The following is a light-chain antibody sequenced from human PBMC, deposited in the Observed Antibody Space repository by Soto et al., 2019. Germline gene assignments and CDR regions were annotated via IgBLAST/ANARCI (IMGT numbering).Light chain of an antibody. V-gene: IGKV1-9*01. CDR3: QQLNTYPFT. J-gene: IGKJ4*01. CDR1: QGISTS. Sequence: IQFTHSPSSLSASVGDRVTITCRSSQGISTSLAWYQKKPGKAPKFLIYGASTLQSGVPSRFSGSGSGEDFTLTISSLQPEDFATYYCQQLNTYPFTLGGGTKVDIK. CDR2: GAS.